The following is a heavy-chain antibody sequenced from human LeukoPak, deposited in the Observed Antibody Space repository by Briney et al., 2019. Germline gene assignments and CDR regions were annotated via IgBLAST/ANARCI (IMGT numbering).Heavy chain of an antibody. CDR3: ARGRPTDYFDY. J-gene: IGHJ4*02. V-gene: IGHV1-18*01. Sequence: GASVKVSCKASGYPFISYGFSWVRQAPGQGLEWMGWISTYSGDTNYAQKLQGRVTMTTDTSTSTAYMELRSLRSDDTAVYYCARGRPTDYFDYWGQGTLVTVSS. CDR1: GYPFISYG. CDR2: ISTYSGDT.